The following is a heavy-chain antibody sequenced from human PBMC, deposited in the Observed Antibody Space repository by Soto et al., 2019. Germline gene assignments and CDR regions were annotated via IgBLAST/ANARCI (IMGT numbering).Heavy chain of an antibody. Sequence: GGSLRLSCAASAFTFNTYDMNWVRQAPGKGPEWVSGISGPADSTYYADSVRGRFTISRDKSKNTVYLQMNSLRAEDTAIYYCAKGPLGNPWGQGTLVTVSS. CDR1: AFTFNTYD. CDR3: AKGPLGNP. V-gene: IGHV3-23*01. CDR2: ISGPADST. J-gene: IGHJ5*02.